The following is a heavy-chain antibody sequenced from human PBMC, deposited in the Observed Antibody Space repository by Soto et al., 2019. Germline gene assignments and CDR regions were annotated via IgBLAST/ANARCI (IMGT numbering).Heavy chain of an antibody. CDR1: GFTFSSYA. D-gene: IGHD6-6*01. V-gene: IGHV3-30-3*01. J-gene: IGHJ6*02. CDR3: ARSLVEYSSSSGQEGYYYYYGMDV. CDR2: ISYDGSNK. Sequence: GGSLRLSCAASGFTFSSYAMHSVRQAPDKGLEWVAVISYDGSNKYYADYVKDRFNISRDNSKNTLNLQMNSLRAEDTAVYYFARSLVEYSSSSGQEGYYYYYGMDVWGQGNKVTVSS.